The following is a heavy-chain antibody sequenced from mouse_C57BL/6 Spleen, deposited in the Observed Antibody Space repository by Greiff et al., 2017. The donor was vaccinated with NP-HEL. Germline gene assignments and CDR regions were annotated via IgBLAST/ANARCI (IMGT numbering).Heavy chain of an antibody. D-gene: IGHD1-1*01. J-gene: IGHJ4*01. CDR1: GFTFSSYA. CDR2: ISDGGSYT. CDR3: ARDRITTVVGPDYYAMDY. V-gene: IGHV5-4*01. Sequence: EVQLVESGGGLVKPGGSLKLSCAASGFTFSSYAMSWVRQTPEKRLEWVATISDGGSYTYYPDNVKGRFTISRDNAKNNLYLQMSHLKSEDTAMYYCARDRITTVVGPDYYAMDYWGQGTSVTVSS.